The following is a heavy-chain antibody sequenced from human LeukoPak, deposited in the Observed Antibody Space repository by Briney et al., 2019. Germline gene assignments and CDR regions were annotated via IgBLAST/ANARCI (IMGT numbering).Heavy chain of an antibody. J-gene: IGHJ4*02. V-gene: IGHV1-18*01. CDR1: GYTFTSYG. CDR2: ISGYNGNT. CDR3: ARDLEQHSDY. D-gene: IGHD1/OR15-1a*01. Sequence: ASAKVSCKASGYTFTSYGISWVRQAPGQGLEWMGWISGYNGNTNYAQKLQGRVTMTTDTSTRTAYMELRSLRSDDTAVYYCARDLEQHSDYWGQGTLVTVSS.